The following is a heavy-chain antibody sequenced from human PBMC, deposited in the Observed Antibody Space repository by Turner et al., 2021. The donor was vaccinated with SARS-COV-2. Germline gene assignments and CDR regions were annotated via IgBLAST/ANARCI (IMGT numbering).Heavy chain of an antibody. V-gene: IGHV1-8*03. D-gene: IGHD1-26*01. Sequence: QVQLVQSGAEVKKPGASVEVSCKAFGYTFTSYDINWVRQATGQGREWMGWMNPNIGNTVYAQKFQCRVTITRNTSISTAYMELSSLRSEDTAVYYCARVGVGATEYMDFWGKGTTVTVSS. CDR3: ARVGVGATEYMDF. J-gene: IGHJ6*03. CDR2: MNPNIGNT. CDR1: GYTFTSYD.